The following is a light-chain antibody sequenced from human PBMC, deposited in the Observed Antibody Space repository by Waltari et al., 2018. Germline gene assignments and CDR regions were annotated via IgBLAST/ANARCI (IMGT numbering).Light chain of an antibody. J-gene: IGKJ3*01. CDR2: DAS. CDR3: KQYST. Sequence: DIQMTQSPSSLSASVGDRVTITCQASQDISNYFNWNQQKPGKAPKPLIYDASNLETGVPSRFSGSGSGTDFTCTISSLQPEDIATYYCKQYSTFGPGTKVDIK. V-gene: IGKV1-33*01. CDR1: QDISNY.